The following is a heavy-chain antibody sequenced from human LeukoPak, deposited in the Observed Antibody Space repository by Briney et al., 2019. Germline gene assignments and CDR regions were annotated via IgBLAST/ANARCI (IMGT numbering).Heavy chain of an antibody. CDR3: ARSRATSAATSYPFDY. CDR2: IYYSGST. J-gene: IGHJ4*02. Sequence: SETLSLTCTVSGGSISSYYWSWIRQPPGKGLEWIGYIYYSGSTYYNPSLKSRVTISVDTSKNQFSLKLSSVTAADTAVYYCARSRATSAATSYPFDYWGQGTLVTVSS. D-gene: IGHD5-12*01. V-gene: IGHV4-59*12. CDR1: GGSISSYY.